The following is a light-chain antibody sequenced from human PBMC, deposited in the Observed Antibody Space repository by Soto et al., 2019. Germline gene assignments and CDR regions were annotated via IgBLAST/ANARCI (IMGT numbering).Light chain of an antibody. CDR3: QQRSNWPST. J-gene: IGKJ4*01. Sequence: EIVLTQSPATLSLSPGNRATLSCRASESVSRYLAWYQQKPGQAPRLLIYDASNRATGIPARFSGSGSGTDFTLTITSLEPEDFAVYYCQQRSNWPSTVGGGTKVEIK. CDR2: DAS. CDR1: ESVSRY. V-gene: IGKV3-11*01.